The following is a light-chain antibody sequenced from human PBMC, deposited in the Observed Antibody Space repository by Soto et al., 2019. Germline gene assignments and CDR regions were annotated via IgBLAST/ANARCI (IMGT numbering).Light chain of an antibody. CDR1: RSNIGSNP. V-gene: IGLV1-44*01. Sequence: QSVLTQPPSASGTPGQRVTISCSGTRSNIGSNPVQWYLQLPGTAPKLLIYRDNQRPSGVPDRFSGSKSGTSASLAISGLQSDDEADYHCATWDDDLYGPVFGGRTKVTVL. J-gene: IGLJ3*02. CDR2: RDN. CDR3: ATWDDDLYGPV.